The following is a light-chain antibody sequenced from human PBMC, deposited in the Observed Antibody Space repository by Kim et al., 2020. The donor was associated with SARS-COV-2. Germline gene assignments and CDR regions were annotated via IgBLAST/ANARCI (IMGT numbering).Light chain of an antibody. J-gene: IGKJ2*01. CDR3: QQSYSTPYT. CDR2: AAS. Sequence: ASVGDRVAITCRASQSISSYLKWYQQKPGKAPKLLIYAASSLQSGVPSRFSGSGSGTDFTLTISSMQPEDFATYYCQQSYSTPYTFGQGTKVDIK. V-gene: IGKV1-39*01. CDR1: QSISSY.